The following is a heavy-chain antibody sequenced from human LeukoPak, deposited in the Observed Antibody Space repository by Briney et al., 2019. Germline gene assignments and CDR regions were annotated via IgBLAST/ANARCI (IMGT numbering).Heavy chain of an antibody. D-gene: IGHD5-24*01. V-gene: IGHV4-4*07. CDR2: IYTSGST. CDR3: ASGLQFRILDY. CDR1: GGSISNYY. J-gene: IGHJ4*02. Sequence: SETLSLTCTVSGGSISNYYWNWIRQPAGKGLEWIGRIYTSGSTNYNPSLKSRVTMSVDTSKNQISLKLSSVTAADTAVCYCASGLQFRILDYWGQGTLVTVSS.